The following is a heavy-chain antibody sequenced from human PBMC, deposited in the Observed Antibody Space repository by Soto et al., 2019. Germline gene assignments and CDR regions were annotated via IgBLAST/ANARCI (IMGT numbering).Heavy chain of an antibody. V-gene: IGHV3-23*01. CDR2: ISGSGGST. CDR3: ARRGSRSYMEY. Sequence: EVQLLESGGGLVQPGGSLRLSCAASGFTFSSYAMRWVRQAPGKGLEWVSAISGSGGSTYYAASVKGRFTISRDNSKNTLYLQMTGRRTEDMAVYYCARRGSRSYMEYGGQGTLLTVPS. D-gene: IGHD2-2*01. J-gene: IGHJ4*02. CDR1: GFTFSSYA.